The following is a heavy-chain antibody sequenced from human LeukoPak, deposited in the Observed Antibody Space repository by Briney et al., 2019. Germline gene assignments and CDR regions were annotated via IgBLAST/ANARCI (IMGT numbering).Heavy chain of an antibody. J-gene: IGHJ4*02. CDR2: INHSGST. D-gene: IGHD3-3*01. CDR3: ARGGLRFQKY. CDR1: GGSFSGYY. V-gene: IGHV4-34*01. Sequence: SETLSLTCAVYGGSFSGYYWSWIRQPLGKGLEWIGEINHSGSTNYNPSLKSRVTISVDTSKNQFSLKLSSVTAADTAVYYCARGGLRFQKYWGQGTLVTVSS.